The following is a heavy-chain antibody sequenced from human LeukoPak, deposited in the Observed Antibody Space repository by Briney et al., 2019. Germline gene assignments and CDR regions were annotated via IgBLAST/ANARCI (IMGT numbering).Heavy chain of an antibody. CDR1: GGSISSSSYY. D-gene: IGHD4-23*01. V-gene: IGHV4-39*01. CDR3: AGGRQRWSTGAFDI. CDR2: IYYSGST. J-gene: IGHJ3*02. Sequence: SETLSLTCTVSGGSISSSSYYWGWIRQPPGKGLEWIGSIYYSGSTYYNPSLKSRVTISVDTSKNQFSLKLSSVTAADTAVYYCAGGRQRWSTGAFDIWGQGTMVTVSS.